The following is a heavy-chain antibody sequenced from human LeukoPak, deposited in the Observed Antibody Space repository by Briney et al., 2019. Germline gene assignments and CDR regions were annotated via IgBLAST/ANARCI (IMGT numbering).Heavy chain of an antibody. D-gene: IGHD3-16*01. J-gene: IGHJ4*02. CDR1: GLTFSSYG. Sequence: GGSLRLSCVASGLTFSSYGMSWVRQAPGKGLQWVSYISSGGSTIYYSDSVKGRFTISRDSAKNSLYLQMNSLRAEDTAVYYCARDGVGRVPEMSAPDYWGQGTLVTVSS. V-gene: IGHV3-48*01. CDR3: ARDGVGRVPEMSAPDY. CDR2: ISSGGSTI.